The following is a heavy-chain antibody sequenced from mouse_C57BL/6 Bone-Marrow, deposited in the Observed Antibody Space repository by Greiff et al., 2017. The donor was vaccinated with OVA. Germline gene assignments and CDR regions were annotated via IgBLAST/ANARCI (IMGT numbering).Heavy chain of an antibody. CDR2: INPSSGYT. Sequence: VQLQESGPELVKPGASVKLSCKASGYTFTSYWMHWVKQRPGQGLEWIGYINPSSGYTKYNQKFKDKATLTADKSSSTAYMQLSSLTYEDSAVYYCARSRWLLRFLDYWGQGTTLTVSS. D-gene: IGHD2-3*01. CDR1: GYTFTSYW. V-gene: IGHV1-7*01. J-gene: IGHJ2*01. CDR3: ARSRWLLRFLDY.